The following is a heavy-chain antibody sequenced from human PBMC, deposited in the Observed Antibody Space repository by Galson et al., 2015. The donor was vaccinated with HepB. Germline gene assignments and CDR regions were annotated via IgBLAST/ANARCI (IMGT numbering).Heavy chain of an antibody. V-gene: IGHV3-15*07. CDR2: IKSKTDGGTT. CDR1: GFTFSNAW. CDR3: TTALWFGASRAFDI. Sequence: SLRLSCAASGFTFSNAWMNWVRQAPGKGLEWVGRIKSKTDGGTTDYAAPVKGRFTISRDDSKNTLYLQMNSLKTEDTAVYYCTTALWFGASRAFDIWGQGTMVTVSS. D-gene: IGHD3-10*01. J-gene: IGHJ3*02.